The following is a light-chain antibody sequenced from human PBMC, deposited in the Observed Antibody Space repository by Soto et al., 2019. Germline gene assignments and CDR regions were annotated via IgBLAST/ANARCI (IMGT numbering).Light chain of an antibody. J-gene: IGKJ1*01. CDR2: GAS. Sequence: EIVLTQSPGTLSLSPGERATLSCRASQSVSSSYLAWYRQKPGQAPSLLIYGASRRATGIPDRFSGSGSGTDFTLTISRLGHEDFAVYYCQQYDRSPWTFGQGTKWEVK. CDR1: QSVSSSY. V-gene: IGKV3-20*01. CDR3: QQYDRSPWT.